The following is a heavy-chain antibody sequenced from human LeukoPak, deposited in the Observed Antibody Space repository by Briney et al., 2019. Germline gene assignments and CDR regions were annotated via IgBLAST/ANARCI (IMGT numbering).Heavy chain of an antibody. CDR3: AKVEWLPDY. V-gene: IGHV3-23*01. CDR2: ISGSGGST. J-gene: IGHJ4*02. Sequence: GGSLRLSCGASGFVFDDYDMHWVRQAPGKGLEWVSAISGSGGSTYYADSVKGRFTISRDNSKNTLYLQMNSLRAEDTAVYYCAKVEWLPDYWGQGTLVTVSS. D-gene: IGHD3-3*01. CDR1: GFVFDDYD.